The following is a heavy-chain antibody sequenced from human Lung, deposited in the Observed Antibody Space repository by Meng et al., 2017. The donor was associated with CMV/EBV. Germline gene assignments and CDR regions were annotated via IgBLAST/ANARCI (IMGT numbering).Heavy chain of an antibody. CDR3: AREKTYYYGSGSPHYYYYGMDV. Sequence: GSLRLXCAVSGGSISSSNWWSWVRQPPGKGLEWIGEIYHSGSTNYNPSLKSRVTISVDKSKNQFSLKLSSVTAADTAVYYCAREKTYYYGSGSPHYYYYGMDVWXQGTTVTVSS. CDR1: GGSISSSNW. CDR2: IYHSGST. D-gene: IGHD3-10*01. V-gene: IGHV4-4*02. J-gene: IGHJ6*02.